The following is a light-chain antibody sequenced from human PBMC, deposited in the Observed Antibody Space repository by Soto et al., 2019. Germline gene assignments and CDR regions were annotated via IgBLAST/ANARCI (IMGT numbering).Light chain of an antibody. J-gene: IGKJ1*01. CDR3: QQYNSYPWT. CDR1: QSISSW. Sequence: DIQMKQSPSPLSASVGDRVTITCRASQSISSWLAWYQQKPGKAPKLLIYDASSLESGVPSRFSGSGSGTEFTLTISSLQPDDFATYYCQQYNSYPWTFGQGTKVDIK. CDR2: DAS. V-gene: IGKV1-5*01.